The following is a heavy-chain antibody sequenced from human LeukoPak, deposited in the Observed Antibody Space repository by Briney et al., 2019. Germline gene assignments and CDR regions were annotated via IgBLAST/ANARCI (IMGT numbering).Heavy chain of an antibody. Sequence: GRSLRLSCAASGFTFSTSGMHWVRQAPGKGLEWVAVIWYDGSKHYAESVKGRFSISRDNSKSTLYLQMNSLRAEDTAVYYCARDQAYYDSSGYYQGYYGMDVWGQGTTVTVSS. J-gene: IGHJ6*02. CDR1: GFTFSTSG. CDR3: ARDQAYYDSSGYYQGYYGMDV. CDR2: IWYDGSK. D-gene: IGHD3-22*01. V-gene: IGHV3-33*01.